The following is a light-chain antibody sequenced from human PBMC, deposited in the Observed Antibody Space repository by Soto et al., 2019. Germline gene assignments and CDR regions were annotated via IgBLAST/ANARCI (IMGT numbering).Light chain of an antibody. CDR3: QQTYTAPRT. Sequence: DIQITQSPSSLSASVGDRVTITCRASQSITIYLNWYQQQPGKAPRLLIYGASTLQTGVPSRFSGSGSMTDFTLTISDLQPEDFATYYCQQTYTAPRTFGQGTKVDI. CDR2: GAS. V-gene: IGKV1-39*01. CDR1: QSITIY. J-gene: IGKJ1*01.